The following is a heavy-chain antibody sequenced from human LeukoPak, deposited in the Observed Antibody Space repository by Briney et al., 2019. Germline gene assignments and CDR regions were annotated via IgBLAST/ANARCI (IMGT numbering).Heavy chain of an antibody. J-gene: IGHJ6*02. Sequence: GASVKVSCKASGYTFTSYGISWVRQAPGQGLEWMGWISAYNGNTNYAQKLQGRVTMTTDTSTSTAYMELRSLRSDDTAVYYCARVWRDCSGGGCYSYGMDVWGQGTTVTVSS. CDR2: ISAYNGNT. CDR1: GYTFTSYG. V-gene: IGHV1-18*01. D-gene: IGHD2-15*01. CDR3: ARVWRDCSGGGCYSYGMDV.